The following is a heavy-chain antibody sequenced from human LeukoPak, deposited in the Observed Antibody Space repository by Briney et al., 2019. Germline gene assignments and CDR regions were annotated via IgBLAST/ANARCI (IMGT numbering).Heavy chain of an antibody. J-gene: IGHJ5*02. D-gene: IGHD3-10*01. CDR3: ARAITMVRGVSFGPWFDP. CDR2: IYPGDSDT. Sequence: GESLKISCKGSGYSFTSYWIGWVRQMPGKGLEWMGIIYPGDSDTRYSPSFQGQVTISADKSISTAYLQWSSLKASDTAMYYCARAITMVRGVSFGPWFDPWGQGTLVTVSS. V-gene: IGHV5-51*01. CDR1: GYSFTSYW.